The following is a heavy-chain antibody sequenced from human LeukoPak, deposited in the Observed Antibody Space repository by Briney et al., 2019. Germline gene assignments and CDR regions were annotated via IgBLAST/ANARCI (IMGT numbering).Heavy chain of an antibody. CDR1: GYTFTSYG. V-gene: IGHV1-18*01. CDR3: ARDSSGYYGDNWFDP. J-gene: IGHJ5*02. D-gene: IGHD3-22*01. Sequence: ASVKVSCKASGYTFTSYGISWVRQAPGQGLEWMGWISAYNGNTNYAQKLQGRVTMTTDTSTSTAYMELRSLRSDDTAVYYCARDSSGYYGDNWFDPWGQGTLVTVSS. CDR2: ISAYNGNT.